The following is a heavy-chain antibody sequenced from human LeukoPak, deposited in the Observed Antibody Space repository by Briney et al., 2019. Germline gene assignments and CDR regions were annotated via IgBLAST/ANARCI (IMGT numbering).Heavy chain of an antibody. CDR2: IYPGDSDT. Sequence: GESLKISRKGSGYSFTSYWIGWVRQMPGKGLEWMGIIYPGDSDTRYSPSFQGQVTISADKSISTAYLQWSSLKASDTAMYYCASGSSSWFGSMYYFDYWGQGTLVTVSS. J-gene: IGHJ4*02. V-gene: IGHV5-51*01. CDR1: GYSFTSYW. D-gene: IGHD6-13*01. CDR3: ASGSSSWFGSMYYFDY.